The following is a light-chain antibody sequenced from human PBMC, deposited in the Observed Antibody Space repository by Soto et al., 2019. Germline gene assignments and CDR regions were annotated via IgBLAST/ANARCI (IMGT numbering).Light chain of an antibody. CDR2: DAS. CDR1: QSISSW. CDR3: QQYNSYSPT. J-gene: IGKJ1*01. Sequence: DFQMTPSPSTLSASVGDRVTITCRASQSISSWLAWYQQKPGKAPKLLIYDASSLESGVPSRSSGSGSGTEFTLTISSLQPDDFATYYCQQYNSYSPTFGQGTKVDIK. V-gene: IGKV1-5*01.